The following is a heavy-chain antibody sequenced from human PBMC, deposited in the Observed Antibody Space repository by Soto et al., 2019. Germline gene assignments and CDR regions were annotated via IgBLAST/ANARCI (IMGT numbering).Heavy chain of an antibody. J-gene: IGHJ6*02. D-gene: IGHD3-9*01. V-gene: IGHV1-69*13. CDR2: IIPIFGTA. Sequence: ASVKVSCKASGGTFSSYAISWVRQAPGQGLEWMGGIIPIFGTANYAQKFQGRVTITADESTSTAYMELSSLRSEDTAVYYCARGGDVLRYFDWLDQYYYYGMDVWGQGTTVTVSS. CDR1: GGTFSSYA. CDR3: ARGGDVLRYFDWLDQYYYYGMDV.